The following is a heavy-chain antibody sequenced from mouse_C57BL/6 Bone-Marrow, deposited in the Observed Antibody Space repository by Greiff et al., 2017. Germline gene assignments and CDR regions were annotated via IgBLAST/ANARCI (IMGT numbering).Heavy chain of an antibody. V-gene: IGHV3-8*01. CDR2: ISSSGST. CDR3: ARSPRYYGSSYWYFEV. Sequence: EVKLMESGPGLAKPSQSLSLTCSVTGYSITSDYWNWIRQFPGNKLEYMGYISSSGSTYYTPSLKSRISITRDTSKNQYYLQLNSVTTEDTATYYCARSPRYYGSSYWYFEVWGTGTTVTVSS. CDR1: GYSITSDY. D-gene: IGHD1-1*01. J-gene: IGHJ1*03.